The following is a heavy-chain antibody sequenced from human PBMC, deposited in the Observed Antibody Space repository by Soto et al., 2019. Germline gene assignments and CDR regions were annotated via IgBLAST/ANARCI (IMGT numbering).Heavy chain of an antibody. Sequence: EVQVLESGGGLVQPGGSLRLSCAASGLTFTSYAMTWVRQAPGKGLEWVSAVSGSGASTYYADSVKGRFTISRDNSKNTGYLQMNGLGADHTAIYACATRGGGYWGQGTLVTVSS. J-gene: IGHJ4*02. CDR2: VSGSGAST. CDR3: ATRGGGY. D-gene: IGHD3-16*01. V-gene: IGHV3-23*01. CDR1: GLTFTSYA.